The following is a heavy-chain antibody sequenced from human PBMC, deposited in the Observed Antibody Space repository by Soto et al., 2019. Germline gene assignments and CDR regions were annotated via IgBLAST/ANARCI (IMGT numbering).Heavy chain of an antibody. Sequence: QVQLVESGGGVVQPGRSLRLSCAASGFTFSSYAMHWVRQAPGKGLEWVAVISYDGSNKYYADSVKGRFTISRDNSKNTLYLQMNSLRAADTPVYYCARGYYDFWSGNYTSSVANWFDPWGQGTLVTVSS. J-gene: IGHJ5*02. CDR3: ARGYYDFWSGNYTSSVANWFDP. CDR1: GFTFSSYA. D-gene: IGHD3-3*01. V-gene: IGHV3-30-3*01. CDR2: ISYDGSNK.